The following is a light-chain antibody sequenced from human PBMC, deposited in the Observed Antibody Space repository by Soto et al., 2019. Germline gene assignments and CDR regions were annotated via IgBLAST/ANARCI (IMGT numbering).Light chain of an antibody. J-gene: IGKJ1*01. Sequence: IVLTQPPCTLSLTPVERAILSYSASQSVSSSYLAWYQQKPGQAPRLLIYGASSRATGIPDRFSGSGSGTDFTLTISRLEPEDFAVYYCQQYGSSPQTFGQGTKVDI. CDR1: QSVSSSY. CDR3: QQYGSSPQT. V-gene: IGKV3-20*01. CDR2: GAS.